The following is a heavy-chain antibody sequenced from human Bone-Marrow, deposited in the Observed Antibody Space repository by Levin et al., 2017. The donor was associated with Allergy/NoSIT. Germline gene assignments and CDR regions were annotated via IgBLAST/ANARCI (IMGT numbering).Heavy chain of an antibody. J-gene: IGHJ5*02. CDR3: ALSDS. Sequence: GGSLRLSCAASGYRFSSYAMTWVRQAPGKGLEWVSGITSSGDKTYYEESVKGRFIISRDNSKNTLYLQMNSLRVEDTAVYYCALSDSWGQGTLVTVSS. CDR1: GYRFSSYA. CDR2: ITSSGDKT. D-gene: IGHD2-21*01. V-gene: IGHV3-23*01.